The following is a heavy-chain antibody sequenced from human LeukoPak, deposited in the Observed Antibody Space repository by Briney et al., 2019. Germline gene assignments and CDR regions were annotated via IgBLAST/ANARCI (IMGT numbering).Heavy chain of an antibody. J-gene: IGHJ3*02. CDR3: ARHIPRRDGYNPNAFDI. D-gene: IGHD5-24*01. CDR1: GGSISSTTYY. V-gene: IGHV4-61*05. Sequence: SETLSLTCTVSGGSISSTTYYWGWIRQPPGKGLEWIGYIYYSGSTNYNASLKSRVTISVDTSKNQFSLKLSSVTAADTAVYYCARHIPRRDGYNPNAFDIWGQGTMVTVSS. CDR2: IYYSGST.